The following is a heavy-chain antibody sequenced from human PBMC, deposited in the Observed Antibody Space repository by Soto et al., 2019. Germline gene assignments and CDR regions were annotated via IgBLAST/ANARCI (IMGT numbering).Heavy chain of an antibody. CDR3: ARGGDYYDSSGPGRC. CDR2: ISAYNGNT. CDR1: GYTFTSYG. V-gene: IGHV1-18*01. Sequence: ASVKVSCKASGYTFTSYGISWVRKAPGQGLEWMGWISAYNGNTNYAQKLQGRVTMTTDTSTSTAYMELRSLRSDDTAVYYCARGGDYYDSSGPGRCWGQGTLVTVSS. J-gene: IGHJ4*02. D-gene: IGHD3-22*01.